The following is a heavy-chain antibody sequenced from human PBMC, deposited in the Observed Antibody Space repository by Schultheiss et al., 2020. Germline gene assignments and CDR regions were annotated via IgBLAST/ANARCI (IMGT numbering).Heavy chain of an antibody. Sequence: GESLKISCAASGFTFSSYWMSWVRQAPGKGLEWVANIKQDGSEKYYVDSVKGRFTISRDNAKNSLYLQMNSLRAEDTAVYYCARAGAWEWVDAFDIWGQGTMVTVSS. CDR1: GFTFSSYW. D-gene: IGHD3-3*01. J-gene: IGHJ3*02. CDR2: IKQDGSEK. V-gene: IGHV3-7*03. CDR3: ARAGAWEWVDAFDI.